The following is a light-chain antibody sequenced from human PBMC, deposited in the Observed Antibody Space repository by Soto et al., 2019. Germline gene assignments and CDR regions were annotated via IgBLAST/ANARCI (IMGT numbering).Light chain of an antibody. CDR3: QHYDIWPLT. J-gene: IGKJ1*01. CDR1: QSVRSN. Sequence: EIVMTQSPATLSVSPGERATLSCRASQSVRSNLARFQHKLGQAPRLLIYGASTRATGIPARFSGSGSGTEFTLTISSLQSEDFAVYYCQHYDIWPLTFGQGTKVDIK. CDR2: GAS. V-gene: IGKV3-15*01.